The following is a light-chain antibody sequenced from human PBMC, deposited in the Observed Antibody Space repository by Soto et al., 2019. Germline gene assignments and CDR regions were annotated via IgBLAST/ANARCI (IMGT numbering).Light chain of an antibody. CDR2: AVS. CDR3: QQYGSSPIT. J-gene: IGKJ5*01. Sequence: EVVLTQSPGTLSLSPGERATLSCRASQSVSNSYLAWYQQKPGQAPRLLIYAVSSRATGIPDRFSGSGSGTDFTLTISRLEPEDFAVYYCQQYGSSPITFGQGTRLEIK. V-gene: IGKV3-20*01. CDR1: QSVSNSY.